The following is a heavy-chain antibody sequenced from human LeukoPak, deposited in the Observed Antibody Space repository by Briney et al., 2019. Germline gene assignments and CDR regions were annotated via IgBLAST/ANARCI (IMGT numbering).Heavy chain of an antibody. CDR3: ARAQGRGFDY. CDR1: GFTVSSSF. Sequence: GGSLRLSCAASGFTVSSSFLSWVRQAPGKGLEYVSVIYSGGTTYYADSVKGRFTISRDNSKNTVHLQMNSLRAEDTAVYYCARAQGRGFDYWGQRTLVTVSA. D-gene: IGHD2-15*01. CDR2: IYSGGTT. V-gene: IGHV3-66*01. J-gene: IGHJ4*02.